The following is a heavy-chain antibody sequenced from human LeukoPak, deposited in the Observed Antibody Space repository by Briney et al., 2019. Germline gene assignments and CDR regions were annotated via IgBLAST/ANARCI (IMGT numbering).Heavy chain of an antibody. CDR1: GFTFSDYY. CDR2: IGTSGSTK. V-gene: IGHV3-11*01. CDR3: AKRTKGIVGARFPNPSEFDY. Sequence: PGGSLRLSCAASGFTFSDYYMSWIRQAPGKGLEWVSYIGTSGSTKYYADSVKGRFTISRDNAKNSLYLQMNSLRAEDTAVYYCAKRTKGIVGARFPNPSEFDYWGQGTLVTVSS. J-gene: IGHJ4*02. D-gene: IGHD1-26*01.